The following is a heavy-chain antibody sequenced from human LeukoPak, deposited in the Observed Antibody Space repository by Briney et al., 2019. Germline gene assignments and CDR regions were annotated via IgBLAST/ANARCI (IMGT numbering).Heavy chain of an antibody. CDR1: GFTFSTYW. J-gene: IGHJ5*02. V-gene: IGHV3-7*01. CDR2: IKEDGSEK. Sequence: GGSLRLSCAASGFTFSTYWMSWVRQAPGKGLEWVANIKEDGSEKYYVDSVKGRFTISRDNAKNSLYLQMNSLRAEDTAVYYCARGPKTTVTMLDPWGQGTLVTVSS. D-gene: IGHD4-17*01. CDR3: ARGPKTTVTMLDP.